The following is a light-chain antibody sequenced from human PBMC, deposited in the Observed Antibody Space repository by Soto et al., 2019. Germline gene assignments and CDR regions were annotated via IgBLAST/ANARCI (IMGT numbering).Light chain of an antibody. CDR1: SCDVGGYND. CDR3: SSYTSRTSLV. CDR2: EIT. V-gene: IGLV2-14*01. Sequence: QSALTQPASVSGAPGQSVTISCTGTSCDVGGYNDVSWYQQHPGKAPKLLIYEITNRPSGVADRFSGSKSGNTASLTISGLLKDEENDYYCSSYTSRTSLVFGTGTKVTVL. J-gene: IGLJ1*01.